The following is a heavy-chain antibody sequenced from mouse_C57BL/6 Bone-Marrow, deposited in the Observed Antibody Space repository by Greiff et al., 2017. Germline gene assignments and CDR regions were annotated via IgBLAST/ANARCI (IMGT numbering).Heavy chain of an antibody. J-gene: IGHJ4*01. CDR3: ARWGYDGYYDYAMDY. D-gene: IGHD2-3*01. Sequence: QVQLQQSGAELARPGASVKLSCKASGYTFTSYGLSWVKQRTGQGLEWIGEIYPRSGNTYYNEKFKGKATLTADKSYSTAYMELRSLTSEDSAVFFCARWGYDGYYDYAMDYWGQGTSVTVSS. CDR2: IYPRSGNT. CDR1: GYTFTSYG. V-gene: IGHV1-81*01.